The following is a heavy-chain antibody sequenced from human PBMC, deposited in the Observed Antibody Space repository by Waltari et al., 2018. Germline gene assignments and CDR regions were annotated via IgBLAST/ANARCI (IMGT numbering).Heavy chain of an antibody. V-gene: IGHV1-2*06. CDR1: GYTCTGRS. CDR3: AREATHSYYYFLDV. Sequence: QVQLVQSGAEVKKPGASVKVSCEASGYTCTGRSLHWVRQAPGQGLEWMGRIKPNSGVTDYAQKFQDRVTMTRDTSSSTAYMELSGLRSDDTAVYYCAREATHSYYYFLDVWGKGTTVTVSS. J-gene: IGHJ6*03. CDR2: IKPNSGVT.